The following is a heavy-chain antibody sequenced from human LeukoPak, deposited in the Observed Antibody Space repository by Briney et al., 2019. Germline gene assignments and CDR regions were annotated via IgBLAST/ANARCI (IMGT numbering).Heavy chain of an antibody. CDR2: ISWNSGSI. CDR1: GFTFDDYA. D-gene: IGHD6-13*01. CDR3: AKIAAAGYFDY. V-gene: IGHV3-9*03. Sequence: PGGSLRLSCAASGFTFDDYAMHWVRQAPGKGLDWVSGISWNSGSIGYADSVKGRFTISRDNAKNSLYLQMNSLRAEDMALYYCAKIAAAGYFDYWGQGRLVTVSS. J-gene: IGHJ4*02.